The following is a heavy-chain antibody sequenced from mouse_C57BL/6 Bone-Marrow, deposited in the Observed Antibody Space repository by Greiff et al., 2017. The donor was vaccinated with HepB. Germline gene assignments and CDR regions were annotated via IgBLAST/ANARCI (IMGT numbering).Heavy chain of an antibody. J-gene: IGHJ1*03. V-gene: IGHV5-9-1*02. CDR1: GFTFSSYA. Sequence: EVHLVESGEGLVKPGGSLKLSCAASGFTFSSYAMSWVRQTPEKRLEWVAYISSGGDYIYYADTVKGRFTISRDNARNTLYLQMSSLKSEDTAMYYCTRDRPYYYGSSWYCDVWGTGPTVTVSS. CDR3: TRDRPYYYGSSWYCDV. D-gene: IGHD1-1*01. CDR2: ISSGGDYI.